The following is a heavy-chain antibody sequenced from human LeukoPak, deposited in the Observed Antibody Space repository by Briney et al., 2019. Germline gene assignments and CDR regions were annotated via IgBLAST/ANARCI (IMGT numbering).Heavy chain of an antibody. CDR2: ISSSGTTT. J-gene: IGHJ4*01. Sequence: GGSLRLSCAASGFTVSDNYMSWIRQAPGKGLEWVSYISSSGTTTHYADSVKGRFSISRDNAKNSLFLQMNSLRAEDTAVYYCASPRGVMTAGPFFDNWGQGTLVTVSS. CDR1: GFTVSDNY. D-gene: IGHD2-21*02. CDR3: ASPRGVMTAGPFFDN. V-gene: IGHV3-11*01.